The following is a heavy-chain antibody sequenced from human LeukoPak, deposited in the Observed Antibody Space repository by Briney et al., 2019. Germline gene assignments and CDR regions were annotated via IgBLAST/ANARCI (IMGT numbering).Heavy chain of an antibody. J-gene: IGHJ4*02. CDR2: IYSGGST. CDR1: GFTVSSNY. Sequence: GGSLRLSCAASGFTVSSNYMSWVRQAPGKGLEWVSVIYSGGSTYYADSVKGRFTISRDNSKNTLYLQMNSLRAEDTAVYYCARVLYSSSWEFDYWGQGTLVTVSS. V-gene: IGHV3-66*01. D-gene: IGHD6-13*01. CDR3: ARVLYSSSWEFDY.